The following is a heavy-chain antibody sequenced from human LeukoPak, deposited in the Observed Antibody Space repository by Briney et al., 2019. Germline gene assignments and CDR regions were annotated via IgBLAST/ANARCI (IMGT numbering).Heavy chain of an antibody. J-gene: IGHJ6*02. CDR3: AREDPQTTVPEGMDV. CDR2: IYYSGTT. CDR1: GGSISYYY. V-gene: IGHV4-59*01. D-gene: IGHD4-17*01. Sequence: SETLTLTCTVSGGSISYYYWSWIRQSPGKGLEWIGYIYYSGTTNYNPSLKSRVTISVDTSKNQFSLQLRSVTAADTAVYYCAREDPQTTVPEGMDVWGQGTTVTVSS.